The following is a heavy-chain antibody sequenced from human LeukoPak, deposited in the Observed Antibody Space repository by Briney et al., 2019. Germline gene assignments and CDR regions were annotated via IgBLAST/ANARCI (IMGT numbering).Heavy chain of an antibody. V-gene: IGHV4-31*03. Sequence: PSETLSLTCTVSGGSISSGGYYWRWIRQHPGKGLEWIGYIYYSGSTYYNPSLKSRVTISVDTSKNQFSLKLSSVTAADTAVYYCARGGGYCSSTSCRGPYYFDYWGQGTLVTVSS. CDR2: IYYSGST. CDR3: ARGGGYCSSTSCRGPYYFDY. D-gene: IGHD2-2*01. J-gene: IGHJ4*02. CDR1: GGSISSGGYY.